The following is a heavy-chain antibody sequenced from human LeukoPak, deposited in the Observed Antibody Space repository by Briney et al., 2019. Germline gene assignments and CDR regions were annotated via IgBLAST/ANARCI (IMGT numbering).Heavy chain of an antibody. D-gene: IGHD1-26*01. V-gene: IGHV4-61*08. CDR3: ARSPQLYSGSYHNDF. CDR1: GGSISSGGYY. Sequence: SETLSLTCTVSGGSISSGGYYWSWIRQHPGKGLEWIGYIYYSGSTYYNPSLKSRVTISVDTSKNQFSLRLSSMTAADTAVYYCARSPQLYSGSYHNDFWGQGTLVTVSS. CDR2: IYYSGST. J-gene: IGHJ4*02.